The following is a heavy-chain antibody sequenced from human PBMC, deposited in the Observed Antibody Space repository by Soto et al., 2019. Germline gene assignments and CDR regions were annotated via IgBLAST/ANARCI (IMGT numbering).Heavy chain of an antibody. D-gene: IGHD5-12*01. CDR3: VGSIGAFWFDP. J-gene: IGHJ5*02. CDR1: GGSISSGGYS. CDR2: IYHSGST. Sequence: QLQLQESGSGLVKPSQTLSLTCAVSGGSISSGGYSWSWIRQPPGKGLEWIGYIYHSGSTYYNPSLKSRVTISVDRSKNQFSLKLSSVTAAATAVYYCVGSIGAFWFDPWGQGTLVTVSS. V-gene: IGHV4-30-2*01.